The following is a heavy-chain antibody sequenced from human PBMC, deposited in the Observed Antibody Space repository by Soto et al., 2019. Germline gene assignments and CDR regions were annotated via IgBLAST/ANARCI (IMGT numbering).Heavy chain of an antibody. CDR3: ARLSYYSDKWYFEL. CDR2: VYYSGSS. CDR1: GGSINNDGFY. D-gene: IGHD3-22*01. V-gene: IGHV4-30-4*01. J-gene: IGHJ2*01. Sequence: QLQESGPGLVKPSQTLSLTCSVSGGSINNDGFYWSWLRQTPGKGLQSIGYVYYSGSSDCIASHKTRLHMSTDKSNNQYTPKLSSLTAPQTAIYYSARLSYYSDKWYFELWGRGTLVTVSS.